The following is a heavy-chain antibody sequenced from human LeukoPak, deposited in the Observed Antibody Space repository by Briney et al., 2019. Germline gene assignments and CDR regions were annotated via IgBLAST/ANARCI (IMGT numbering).Heavy chain of an antibody. CDR2: ISETGGTI. D-gene: IGHD5-24*01. V-gene: IGHV3-23*01. CDR3: ARETTIITYSFDS. Sequence: GGSLRLSCAPSGFTFSNYAMSWVRQAPGKGLEWVSAISETGGTIHYADSVRGRFIISRDNSKNTLYLQMNSLRAEDTAVYYCARETTIITYSFDSWGQGTLVTVSS. J-gene: IGHJ4*02. CDR1: GFTFSNYA.